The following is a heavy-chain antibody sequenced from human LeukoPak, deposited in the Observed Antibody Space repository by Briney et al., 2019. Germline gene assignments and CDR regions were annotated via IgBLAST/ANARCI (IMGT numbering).Heavy chain of an antibody. V-gene: IGHV4-4*07. Sequence: SETLSLTCTVSGGSISSYYWSWIRQPAGKGLEWIGRIYTSGSTNYNPSLKSRVTMSVDTSKNQFSLKLSSVTAADTAVYYCAAHVRYCSGGSCGVFDYWGQGTLVTASS. D-gene: IGHD2-15*01. CDR1: GGSISSYY. J-gene: IGHJ4*02. CDR2: IYTSGST. CDR3: AAHVRYCSGGSCGVFDY.